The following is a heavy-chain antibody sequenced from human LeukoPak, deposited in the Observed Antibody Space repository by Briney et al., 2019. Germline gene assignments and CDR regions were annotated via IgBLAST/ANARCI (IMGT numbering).Heavy chain of an antibody. CDR1: GFTFSSYS. J-gene: IGHJ6*02. D-gene: IGHD2-15*01. CDR2: ISSSSSYI. Sequence: GGSLRLSCAASGFTFSSYSMNWVRQAPGKGLEWVSSISSSSSYIYYADSVKGRFTISRDNAKNSLYLQMNSLRAEDTAVYYCARVTARSVVVAATPLYYGMDVWGQGTTVTVSS. V-gene: IGHV3-21*04. CDR3: ARVTARSVVVAATPLYYGMDV.